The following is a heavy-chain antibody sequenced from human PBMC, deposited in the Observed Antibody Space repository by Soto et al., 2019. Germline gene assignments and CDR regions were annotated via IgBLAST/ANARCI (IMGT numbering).Heavy chain of an antibody. Sequence: EVQLLESGGGLVQPGGSVRLSCAASGFLFSSYAMSWVRQAPGKGLQWVSAISGTGSNTYYADSVRGRFTISRDNPKTTLYLQMNSLRAEDTALYYCAKDSVSVPGTPFDAWGQGIMVTVSS. CDR1: GFLFSSYA. CDR2: ISGTGSNT. D-gene: IGHD6-19*01. J-gene: IGHJ4*02. V-gene: IGHV3-23*01. CDR3: AKDSVSVPGTPFDA.